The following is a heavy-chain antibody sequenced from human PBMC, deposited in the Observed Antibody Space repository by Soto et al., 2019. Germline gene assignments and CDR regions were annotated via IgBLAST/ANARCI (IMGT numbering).Heavy chain of an antibody. CDR1: GGSISSGDYY. Sequence: PSETLSLTCTVSGGSISSGDYYWSWIRQPPGKGLEWIGYIYYSGSTYYNPSLKSRVTISVDTSKNQFSLKLSSVTAADTAVYYCAREGGDGYNSNAFDIWGQGTMVTVS. CDR2: IYYSGST. J-gene: IGHJ3*02. V-gene: IGHV4-30-4*01. CDR3: AREGGDGYNSNAFDI. D-gene: IGHD5-12*01.